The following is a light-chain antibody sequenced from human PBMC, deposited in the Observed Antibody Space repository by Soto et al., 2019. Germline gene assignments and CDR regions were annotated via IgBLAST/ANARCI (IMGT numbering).Light chain of an antibody. V-gene: IGLV2-14*03. Sequence: QSALTQPASVSGSPGQSITISCTGSSSDIRVYNYVSWYQQHPGKAPKLLIYDVTDRPSGVSNRFSGSKSGNTASLTISGLQAEDEADYYCSSYSSDTTPVIFGGGTKVTAL. CDR2: DVT. CDR3: SSYSSDTTPVI. J-gene: IGLJ2*01. CDR1: SSDIRVYNY.